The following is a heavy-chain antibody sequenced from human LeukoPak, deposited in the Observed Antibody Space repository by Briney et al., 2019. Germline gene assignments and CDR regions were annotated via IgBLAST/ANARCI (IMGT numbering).Heavy chain of an antibody. V-gene: IGHV3-23*01. CDR1: GFTFSSYA. J-gene: IGHJ4*02. D-gene: IGHD6-19*01. Sequence: SGGSLRLSCAASGFTFSSYAMSWVRQAPGKGLEWVSAISGSGGSTYYADSVKGRLTISRDNSKNTLYLQMNSLRAEDTAVYYCAKVDSIAVAGTLDYWGQGTLVTVSS. CDR3: AKVDSIAVAGTLDY. CDR2: ISGSGGST.